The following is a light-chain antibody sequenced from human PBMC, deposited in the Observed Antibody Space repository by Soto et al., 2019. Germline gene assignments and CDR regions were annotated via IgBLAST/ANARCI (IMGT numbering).Light chain of an antibody. CDR3: QQRSNWPPLT. Sequence: EIVLTQSPATLSLSPGERATLSCRASQSVSSYLAWHQQKPGQAPRLLIYDASNRATGIPARFSGSGSGTDFNLTISSLEPEDFAVYYCQQRSNWPPLTFGGGTKVEIK. CDR2: DAS. CDR1: QSVSSY. J-gene: IGKJ4*01. V-gene: IGKV3-11*01.